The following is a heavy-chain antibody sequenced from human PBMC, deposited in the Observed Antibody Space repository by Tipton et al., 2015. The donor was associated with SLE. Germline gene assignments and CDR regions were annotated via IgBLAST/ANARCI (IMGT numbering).Heavy chain of an antibody. CDR3: ARVGGAANFDS. D-gene: IGHD3-16*01. CDR1: GGSISSGGYY. J-gene: IGHJ4*02. V-gene: IGHV4-31*03. CDR2: IYKNGSP. Sequence: TLSLTCSVSGGSISSGGYYWSWIRQYPGKGLEWIGYIYKNGSPYYNPSLKSRLTFSLDTSENQFSLRLTSVTAADTAVYYCARVGGAANFDSWGQGTLVTVSS.